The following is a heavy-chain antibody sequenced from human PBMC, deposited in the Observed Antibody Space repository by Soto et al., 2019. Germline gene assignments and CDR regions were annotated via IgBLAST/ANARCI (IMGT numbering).Heavy chain of an antibody. CDR2: IYYSGST. CDR1: GGSISSYY. V-gene: IGHV4-59*01. D-gene: IGHD3-3*01. CDR3: ARHLGSDFWSGYALDAFDI. J-gene: IGHJ3*02. Sequence: SETLSLTCTVSGGSISSYYWSWIRQPPGKGLEWIGYIYYSGSTNYNPSLKSRVTISVDTSKNQFSLKLSSVTAADTAVYYCARHLGSDFWSGYALDAFDIWGQGTMVTVSS.